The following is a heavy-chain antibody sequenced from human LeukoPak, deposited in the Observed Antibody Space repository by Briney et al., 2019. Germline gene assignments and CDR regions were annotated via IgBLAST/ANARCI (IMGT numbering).Heavy chain of an antibody. CDR3: AREAIQLWPRAYYDSSGYSDY. J-gene: IGHJ4*02. D-gene: IGHD3-22*01. CDR1: GFTFSSYW. CDR2: INSDGSST. V-gene: IGHV3-74*01. Sequence: GGSVRLSCAASGFTFSSYWMHWVRQAPGKGLVWASRINSDGSSTSYADSVKGRFTISRDNAKNTLYLQMNSLRAEDTAVYYCAREAIQLWPRAYYDSSGYSDYWGQGTLVTVSS.